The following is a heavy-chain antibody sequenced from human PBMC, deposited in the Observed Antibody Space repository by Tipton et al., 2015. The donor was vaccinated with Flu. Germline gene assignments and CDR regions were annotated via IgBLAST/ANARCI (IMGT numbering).Heavy chain of an antibody. CDR3: ARRDYSNYVSEPKNWFDP. CDR2: VHRTGSP. V-gene: IGHV4-59*08. D-gene: IGHD4-11*01. CDR1: GGFISSYY. Sequence: LRLSCTVSGGFISSYYWNWIRQPPGKGLEWIGNVHRTGSPYYNPSLRSRVTIAVDEPKIQFSLRLTSVTAADTAVYYCARRDYSNYVSEPKNWFDPWGPGILVTVSS. J-gene: IGHJ5*02.